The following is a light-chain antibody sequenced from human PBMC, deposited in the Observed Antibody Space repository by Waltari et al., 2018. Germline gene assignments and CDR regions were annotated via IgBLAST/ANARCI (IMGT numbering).Light chain of an antibody. CDR2: KTS. CDR1: QSVATW. Sequence: DIQMTQSPSALSASVGARVTITCRASQSVATWLAWYQQKPGIAPRLLIYKTSALESGVPSRFSGSGSGTEFTLTISSLQPDDFATYYCQQYSTYSYTLGQGTKLEMK. J-gene: IGKJ2*01. V-gene: IGKV1-5*03. CDR3: QQYSTYSYT.